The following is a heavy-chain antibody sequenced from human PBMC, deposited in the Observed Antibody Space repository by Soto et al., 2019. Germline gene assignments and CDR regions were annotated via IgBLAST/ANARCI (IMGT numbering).Heavy chain of an antibody. J-gene: IGHJ6*02. CDR3: ARGGCSSTSCYYYYGMDV. Sequence: GASVNVSCKASGYTFTGYYMHWVRQAPGQGLEWMGWINPNSGGTNYAQKFQGWVTMTRDTSISTAYMELSRLRSDDTAVYYCARGGCSSTSCYYYYGMDVWGQGTTVTVSS. V-gene: IGHV1-2*04. CDR1: GYTFTGYY. D-gene: IGHD2-2*01. CDR2: INPNSGGT.